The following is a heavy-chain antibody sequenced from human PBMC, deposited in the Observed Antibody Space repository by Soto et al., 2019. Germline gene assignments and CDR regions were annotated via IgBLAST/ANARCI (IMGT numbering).Heavy chain of an antibody. D-gene: IGHD2-2*01. CDR3: AREVRQYQLQGSYYYYYMDV. Sequence: SETLSLTCTVSGGSISSGGYYWSWIRQHPGKGLEWIGYIYYSGSTYYNPSLKSRVTISVDTSKNQFSLKLSSVTAADTAVYYCAREVRQYQLQGSYYYYYMDVWGKGTTVTVSS. J-gene: IGHJ6*03. CDR2: IYYSGST. CDR1: GGSISSGGYY. V-gene: IGHV4-31*03.